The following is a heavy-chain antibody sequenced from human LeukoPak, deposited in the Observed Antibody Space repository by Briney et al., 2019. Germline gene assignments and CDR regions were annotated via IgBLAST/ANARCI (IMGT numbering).Heavy chain of an antibody. CDR2: INHSGST. CDR1: GGSFSGYH. D-gene: IGHD6-13*01. CDR3: ARDRYSSSWYLYYYYYYMDV. V-gene: IGHV4-34*01. J-gene: IGHJ6*03. Sequence: ASETLSLTCAVYGGSFSGYHWSWIRQPPGKGLEWIGEINHSGSTNYNPSLKSRVTISVDTSKNQFSLKLSSVTAADTAVYYCARDRYSSSWYLYYYYYYMDVWGKGTTVTVSS.